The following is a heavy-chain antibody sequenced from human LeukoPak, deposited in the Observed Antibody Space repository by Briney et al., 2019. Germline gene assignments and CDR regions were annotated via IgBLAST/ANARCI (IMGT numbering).Heavy chain of an antibody. Sequence: SETLSLTCTVSGGSISSYYWSWIRQPPGKGLEWIGYIYYSGSTNYNPSLKSRVTISVDTSKNQFSLKLSSVTAADTAVYYCARGETTVNPWGQGTLVTVSS. V-gene: IGHV4-59*08. J-gene: IGHJ5*02. CDR3: ARGETTVNP. D-gene: IGHD4-17*01. CDR2: IYYSGST. CDR1: GGSISSYY.